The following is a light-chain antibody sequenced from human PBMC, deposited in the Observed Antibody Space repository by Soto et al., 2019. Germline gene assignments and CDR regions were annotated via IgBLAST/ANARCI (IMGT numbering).Light chain of an antibody. Sequence: DIQMTPSPSSLSASVGDRVTITCRASQGISNYLAWYQQKPGKVPTLLIYAASTLQSGVPSRFSGSGSGTDFTLTISSLQPEDVATYYCQKYNSAPQPFGQGTRLEIK. CDR1: QGISNY. V-gene: IGKV1-27*01. CDR2: AAS. CDR3: QKYNSAPQP. J-gene: IGKJ5*01.